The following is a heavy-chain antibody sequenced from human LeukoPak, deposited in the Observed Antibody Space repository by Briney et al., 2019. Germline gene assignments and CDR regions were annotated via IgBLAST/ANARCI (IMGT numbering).Heavy chain of an antibody. D-gene: IGHD3-22*01. CDR1: GFTFSNYS. V-gene: IGHV3-21*01. J-gene: IGHJ4*02. Sequence: GGSLRLSCAASGFTFSNYSMNWVRQAPGKGLEWVSSISSSSSYIYYADSVKGRFTISRDNAKNSLYLQMNSLRAEDTAVYHCARAGDYYDSSGYYYYFDYWGQGTLVTVSS. CDR2: ISSSSSYI. CDR3: ARAGDYYDSSGYYYYFDY.